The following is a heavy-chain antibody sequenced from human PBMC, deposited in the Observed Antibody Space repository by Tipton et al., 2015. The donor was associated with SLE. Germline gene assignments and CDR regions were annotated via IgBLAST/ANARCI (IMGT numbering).Heavy chain of an antibody. V-gene: IGHV4-4*02. CDR2: IYHSGGT. CDR1: GGSIISNNW. J-gene: IGHJ4*02. D-gene: IGHD3-3*01. Sequence: TLSLTCAVSGGSIISNNWWSWVRQPPGKGLEWIGEIYHSGGTNYNPSLRSRVTISIDKSKNQFSLKLSSVTAADTAVYYCARERRATYYDFWSGEGAFDYWGQGTLVTVSS. CDR3: ARERRATYYDFWSGEGAFDY.